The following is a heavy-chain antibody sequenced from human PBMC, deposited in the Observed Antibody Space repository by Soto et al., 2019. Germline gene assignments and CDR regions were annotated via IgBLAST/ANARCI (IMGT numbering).Heavy chain of an antibody. CDR2: IYYSGST. V-gene: IGHV4-59*01. CDR1: GGSISSYY. Sequence: SETLSLTCTVSGGSISSYYWSWIRQPPGKGLEWIGDIYYSGSTNYNPSLKSRVTISVDTSKNQFSLKLSSVTAADTAVYYCARAYDSSSWSNYYYYYMDVWGKGTTVTVSS. D-gene: IGHD6-13*01. CDR3: ARAYDSSSWSNYYYYYMDV. J-gene: IGHJ6*03.